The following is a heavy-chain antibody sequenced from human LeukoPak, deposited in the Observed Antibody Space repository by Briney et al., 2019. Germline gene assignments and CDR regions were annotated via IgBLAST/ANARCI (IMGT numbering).Heavy chain of an antibody. V-gene: IGHV4-39*01. CDR3: ARQTGSGLFILP. Sequence: PSETLSLTCTVSGVSISSSNSYWGWIRQPPGKGLEWIGSIYYSGNTYYNASLKSQVSISIDTSKNQFSLRLTSVTAADTAVYYCARQTGSGLFILPGGRGTLVTVSS. J-gene: IGHJ4*02. D-gene: IGHD3/OR15-3a*01. CDR1: GVSISSSNSY. CDR2: IYYSGNT.